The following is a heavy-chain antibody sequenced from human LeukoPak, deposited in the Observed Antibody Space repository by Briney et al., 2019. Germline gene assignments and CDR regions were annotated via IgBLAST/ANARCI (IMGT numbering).Heavy chain of an antibody. CDR2: ISGSGGTT. CDR3: AEQVSDYDSSTYYYY. CDR1: GFTFSSYA. D-gene: IGHD3-22*01. J-gene: IGHJ4*02. Sequence: GGSLRLSCAASGFTFSSYAMSWVRQAPGEGLEWVSDISGSGGTTYYADSVKGRFIISRGNSKNTLYLQMNSLRAEDTAVYYCAEQVSDYDSSTYYYYWGQGALVTVSS. V-gene: IGHV3-23*01.